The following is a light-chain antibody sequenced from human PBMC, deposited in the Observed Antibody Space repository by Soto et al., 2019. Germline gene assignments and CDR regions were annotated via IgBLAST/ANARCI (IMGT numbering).Light chain of an antibody. V-gene: IGKV3-20*01. CDR1: QSVSRNY. Sequence: EIVLTQSPGTLSLSPGERATLSCRASQSVSRNYLVWYQQKPGQAPRLLIYGASGRATGIPDRFSGGGSGTDFTLTISRLEPEDFAVYYCQQYGSSPFTFGPGTRLEIK. CDR2: GAS. CDR3: QQYGSSPFT. J-gene: IGKJ5*01.